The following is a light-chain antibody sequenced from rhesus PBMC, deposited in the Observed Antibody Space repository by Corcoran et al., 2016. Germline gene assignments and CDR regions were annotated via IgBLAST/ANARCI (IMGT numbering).Light chain of an antibody. J-gene: IGKJ4*01. CDR1: ESVKYN. CDR2: DAD. V-gene: IGKV3-35*01. CDR3: HQESNWPVT. Sequence: DIVMTQSPATLSLSSGERGTLSCRASESVKYNLAWYQQKPGQAPRLLIYDADNRATGVPDRFSASGSGTDFTLTINSLDPDDVGVYYCHQESNWPVTFGGWTKVDI.